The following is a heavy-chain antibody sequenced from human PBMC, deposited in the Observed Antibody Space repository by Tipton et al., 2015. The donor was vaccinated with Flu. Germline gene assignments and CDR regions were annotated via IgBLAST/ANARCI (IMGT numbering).Heavy chain of an antibody. J-gene: IGHJ4*02. Sequence: SLRLSCAASGFTFSTYWMTWVRQAPGKGLEWVANINQDGSVKYYVDSVKGRFTISRDNAKNSLYLRMNSLRADDTAVYYCARQIGGGDCYWGQGILVTVSS. V-gene: IGHV3-7*03. D-gene: IGHD2-21*01. CDR3: ARQIGGGDCY. CDR1: GFTFSTYW. CDR2: INQDGSVK.